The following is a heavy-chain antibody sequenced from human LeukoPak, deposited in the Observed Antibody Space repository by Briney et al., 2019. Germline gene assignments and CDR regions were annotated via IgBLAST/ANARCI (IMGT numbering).Heavy chain of an antibody. Sequence: GGSLRLSCAASGFTFSSYWMSWVRQAPGKGLEWVANIKQDGSEKYYVDSVKGRLTISRDDAKNSLYLQMNSLRAEDTAVYYCARAYYDSSGYYPARYWGQGTLVTVSS. D-gene: IGHD3-22*01. CDR3: ARAYYDSSGYYPARY. CDR2: IKQDGSEK. V-gene: IGHV3-7*01. CDR1: GFTFSSYW. J-gene: IGHJ4*02.